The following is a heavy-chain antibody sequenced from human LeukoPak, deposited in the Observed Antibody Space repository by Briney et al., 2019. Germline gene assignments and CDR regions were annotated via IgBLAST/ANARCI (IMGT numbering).Heavy chain of an antibody. V-gene: IGHV4-34*01. CDR3: ARVGPRRGPSRSYCSGGSCPPYDAFDI. CDR2: INHSGST. Sequence: SETLSLTCAVSGGSFSGYYWSWIRQPPGKGLEWIGEINHSGSTNYNPSLKSRVTISVDTSKNQFSLKLSSVTAADTAVYYCARVGPRRGPSRSYCSGGSCPPYDAFDIWGQGTMVTVSS. J-gene: IGHJ3*02. CDR1: GGSFSGYY. D-gene: IGHD2-15*01.